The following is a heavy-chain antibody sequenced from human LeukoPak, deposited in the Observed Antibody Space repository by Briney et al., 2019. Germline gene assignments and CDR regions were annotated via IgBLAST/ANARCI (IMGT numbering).Heavy chain of an antibody. Sequence: WASVKLSCNSSGYTFTAYYMHWVRQVPGHGLEWMGMFNPSSGSTTYAQKFQGRVAMTRDTSTSTVYMELSSLRSEDTAVYYCSRERIYNDYDYCFDYWGQGTLVTVSS. CDR2: FNPSSGST. J-gene: IGHJ4*02. CDR3: SRERIYNDYDYCFDY. CDR1: GYTFTAYY. D-gene: IGHD5-12*01. V-gene: IGHV1-46*01.